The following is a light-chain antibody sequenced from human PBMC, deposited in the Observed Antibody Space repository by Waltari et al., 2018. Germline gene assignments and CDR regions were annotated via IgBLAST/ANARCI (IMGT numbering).Light chain of an antibody. J-gene: IGLJ2*01. V-gene: IGLV2-14*03. CDR2: DVS. CDR3: TSYTSSTNVV. CDR1: SGDVGAHNY. Sequence: QSVLTQSASVSGSPGQSITISCTGTSGDVGAHNYVSWYQQHPGKAPQLIIYDVSKRPSGVSTRISASKSGNTASLTISGLQAEDEAHYYCTSYTSSTNVVFGGGTKLTVL.